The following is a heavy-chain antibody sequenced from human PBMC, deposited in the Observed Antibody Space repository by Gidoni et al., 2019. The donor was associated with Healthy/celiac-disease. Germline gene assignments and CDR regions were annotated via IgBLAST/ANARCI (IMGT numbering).Heavy chain of an antibody. Sequence: QVQLQESGPGLVKPSQTLSLTCTVSGGSIRSGRYYWSWLRQPAGKGLEWIGRIYTSGSTNYNPSLKSRVTISVDTSKNQFSLKLSSVTAADTAVYYCARANSSSWNYYYYGMDVWGQGTTVTVSS. V-gene: IGHV4-61*02. D-gene: IGHD6-13*01. CDR2: IYTSGST. CDR3: ARANSSSWNYYYYGMDV. J-gene: IGHJ6*02. CDR1: GGSIRSGRYY.